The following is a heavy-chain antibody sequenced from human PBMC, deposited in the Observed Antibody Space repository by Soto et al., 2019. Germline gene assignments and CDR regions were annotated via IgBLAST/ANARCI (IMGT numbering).Heavy chain of an antibody. CDR2: FDPEDGET. V-gene: IGHV1-24*01. Sequence: ASVKVSCKVSGYTLTELSMHWVRQAPGKGLEWMGGFDPEDGETIYAQKFQGRVTMTEDTSTDTAYMELSSLRSEDTAVYYCATGWFGELFLHDYYYYGMDVWGQGTTVTVSS. CDR1: GYTLTELS. D-gene: IGHD3-10*01. CDR3: ATGWFGELFLHDYYYYGMDV. J-gene: IGHJ6*02.